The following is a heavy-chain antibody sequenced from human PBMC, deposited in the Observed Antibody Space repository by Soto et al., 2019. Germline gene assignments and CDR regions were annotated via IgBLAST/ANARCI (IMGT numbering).Heavy chain of an antibody. D-gene: IGHD1-26*01. CDR3: AKGSLSAKLGPYAIDV. Sequence: PGGSXRLCCEASVFDFIIHTSHGLRHAPGKGLEWVGVISYDGNYRYYADSVKGRCTISRDNSKNTLSVQVNSLRPEETAVYYCAKGSLSAKLGPYAIDVWGKGTTVTV. J-gene: IGHJ6*04. CDR1: VFDFIIHT. CDR2: ISYDGNYR. V-gene: IGHV3-30*18.